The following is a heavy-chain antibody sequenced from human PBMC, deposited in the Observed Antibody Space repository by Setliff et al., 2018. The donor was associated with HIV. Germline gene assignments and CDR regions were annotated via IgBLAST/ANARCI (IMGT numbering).Heavy chain of an antibody. CDR1: GGSLSDYY. Sequence: SETLSLTCGVYGGSLSDYYWNWIRQPPGKGLEWIAEINHSGSTNYNPPLKSRATISVDTSQNQLSLKLSSVTAADTAMYYCARYDGYKVSFDNWGPGTLVTVSS. CDR3: ARYDGYKVSFDN. V-gene: IGHV4-34*01. CDR2: INHSGST. J-gene: IGHJ4*02. D-gene: IGHD5-18*01.